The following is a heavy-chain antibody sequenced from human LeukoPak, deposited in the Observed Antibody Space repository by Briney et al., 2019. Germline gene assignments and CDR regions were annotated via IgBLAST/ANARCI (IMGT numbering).Heavy chain of an antibody. Sequence: GEALKNSCQGSGYSFSTYLIGWVRQLPRAGLKWMGVIYPDDSDTRYSPSFQGQVTISADRSIRTAYLQWTSLKASDTAMYYCARQRGSSGTINWLDPWGQGTLVTVSS. D-gene: IGHD3-10*01. J-gene: IGHJ5*02. CDR1: GYSFSTYL. V-gene: IGHV5-51*01. CDR3: ARQRGSSGTINWLDP. CDR2: IYPDDSDT.